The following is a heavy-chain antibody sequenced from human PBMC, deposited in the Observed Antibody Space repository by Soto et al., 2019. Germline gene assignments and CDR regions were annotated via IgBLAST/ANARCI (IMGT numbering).Heavy chain of an antibody. J-gene: IGHJ6*02. CDR1: GFSLSTSGMC. D-gene: IGHD2-15*01. CDR2: IDWDDDK. Sequence: SGPTLVNPTQTLTLTCTFSGFSLSTSGMCVSWIRQPPGKALEWLALIDWDDDKYYSTSLKTRLTISKDTSKNQVVLTMTNMDPVDTATYYCARMGRGYCSGGSCPSYYYYGMDVWGQGITVTVSS. V-gene: IGHV2-70*01. CDR3: ARMGRGYCSGGSCPSYYYYGMDV.